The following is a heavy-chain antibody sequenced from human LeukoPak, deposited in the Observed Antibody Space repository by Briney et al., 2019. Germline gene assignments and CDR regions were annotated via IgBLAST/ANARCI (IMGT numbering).Heavy chain of an antibody. D-gene: IGHD5-24*01. J-gene: IGHJ4*02. CDR1: GFTFSSYA. V-gene: IGHV3-64*01. CDR3: ARGMATMENIFDY. CDR2: ISSNGGST. Sequence: PGGSLRLSCAASGFTFSSYAMHWVRQAPGKGLEYVSAISSNGGSTYYANSVKGRFTISRDNSKNTLYLQMGSLRAEDMAVYYCARGMATMENIFDYWGQGTLVTVSS.